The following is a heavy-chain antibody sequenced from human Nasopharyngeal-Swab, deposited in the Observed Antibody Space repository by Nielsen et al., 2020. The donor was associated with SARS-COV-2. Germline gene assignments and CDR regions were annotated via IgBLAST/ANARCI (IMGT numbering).Heavy chain of an antibody. CDR2: INHSGST. D-gene: IGHD6-13*01. Sequence: SETLSLTCAVYGGSFSGYYWNWIRQPPGKGLEWIGEINHSGSTNYNPSLKSRVTISVDQSKNQFSLKLSSLTAADTAVYYCARSRYTSSWYGVRNWFDPWGQGTLVTVSS. V-gene: IGHV4-34*01. CDR1: GGSFSGYY. CDR3: ARSRYTSSWYGVRNWFDP. J-gene: IGHJ5*02.